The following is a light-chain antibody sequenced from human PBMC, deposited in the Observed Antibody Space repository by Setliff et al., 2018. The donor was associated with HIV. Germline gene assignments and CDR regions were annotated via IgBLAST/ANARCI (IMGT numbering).Light chain of an antibody. CDR1: SRNVGSYNL. Sequence: QSVLTQPASVSGSPGQSITISCTGNSRNVGSYNLVSWYQQLSGKAPKLMIYEVNKRPSGVSDRFSGSKSGNTASLTISGLQAEDEADYYCSSYASSSTLPYVFGTGTKVTVL. CDR3: SSYASSSTLPYV. V-gene: IGLV2-14*02. CDR2: EVN. J-gene: IGLJ1*01.